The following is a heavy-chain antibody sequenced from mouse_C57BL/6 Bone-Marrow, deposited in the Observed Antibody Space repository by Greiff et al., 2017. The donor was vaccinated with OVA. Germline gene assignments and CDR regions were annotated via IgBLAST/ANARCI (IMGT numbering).Heavy chain of an antibody. CDR2: IDPSDSYT. CDR1: GYTFTSYW. Sequence: VKLQQPGAELVMPGASVKLSCKASGYTFTSYWMHWVKQRPGQGLEWIGEIDPSDSYTNYNQKFKGKSTLTVDKSSSTAYMQLSSLTSEDSAVYYCARTLRDWGQGTLVTVSA. V-gene: IGHV1-69*01. D-gene: IGHD1-1*01. CDR3: ARTLRD. J-gene: IGHJ3*01.